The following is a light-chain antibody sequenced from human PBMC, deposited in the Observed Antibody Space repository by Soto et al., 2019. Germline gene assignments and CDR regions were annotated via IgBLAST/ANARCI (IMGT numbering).Light chain of an antibody. Sequence: DFQMTQSPSSLSASVGDRVTITCRASQDIRNNLGRYQQRPGQAPKRPIYAASILQSGVPSRFSGSGSGTEFTLTISSLQPEDFATYYCLQQTDYKATFGGGTRWIS. V-gene: IGKV1-17*01. J-gene: IGKJ4*01. CDR2: AAS. CDR1: QDIRNN. CDR3: LQQTDYKAT.